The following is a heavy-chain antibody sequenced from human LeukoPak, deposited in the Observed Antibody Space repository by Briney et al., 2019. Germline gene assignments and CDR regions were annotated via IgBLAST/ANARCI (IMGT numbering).Heavy chain of an antibody. CDR2: FAPEDGET. CDR3: ARTILYDFWSGYYNFDY. Sequence: ASVKVSCKVSGYTLTELSMHWVRQAPGKGLEWMGGFAPEDGETVYSQKFQGRVTMTEDTSTDTAYMELRSLRSDDTAVYYCARTILYDFWSGYYNFDYWGQGTLVTVSS. V-gene: IGHV1-24*01. D-gene: IGHD3-3*01. J-gene: IGHJ4*02. CDR1: GYTLTELS.